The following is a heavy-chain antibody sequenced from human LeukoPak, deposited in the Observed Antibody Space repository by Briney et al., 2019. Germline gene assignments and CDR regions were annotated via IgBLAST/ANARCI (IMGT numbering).Heavy chain of an antibody. V-gene: IGHV3-30*02. D-gene: IGHD4/OR15-4a*01. J-gene: IGHJ4*02. Sequence: GGSLRLSCAASGFTFSSYGMHWVRQAPGKGLEWVAFIRYDGSNKYYADSVKGRFTISRDNSKNTLYLQMNSLRAEDTAVYYCAKVLSPNYYFDYWGQGTLVTVSS. CDR3: AKVLSPNYYFDY. CDR1: GFTFSSYG. CDR2: IRYDGSNK.